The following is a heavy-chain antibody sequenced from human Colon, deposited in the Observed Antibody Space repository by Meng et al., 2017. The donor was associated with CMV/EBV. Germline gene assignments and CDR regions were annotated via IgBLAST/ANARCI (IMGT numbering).Heavy chain of an antibody. Sequence: CAASGFTFRSYAMHWVRQAPGKGLEWVAVISYDGSNKYYADSVKGRFTISRDNSKNTLYLQMNSLRAEDTAVYYCARGGRRNNWFDPWGQGTLVTVSS. V-gene: IGHV3-30-3*01. J-gene: IGHJ5*02. D-gene: IGHD3-10*01. CDR1: GFTFRSYA. CDR3: ARGGRRNNWFDP. CDR2: ISYDGSNK.